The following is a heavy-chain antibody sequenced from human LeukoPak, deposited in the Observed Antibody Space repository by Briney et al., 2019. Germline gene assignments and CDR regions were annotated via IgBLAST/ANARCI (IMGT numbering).Heavy chain of an antibody. CDR3: ARKITLFGVASHFDY. D-gene: IGHD3-3*01. CDR2: ISGSGGST. V-gene: IGHV3-23*01. CDR1: GFTFSSYA. J-gene: IGHJ4*02. Sequence: PGGSLRLSCAASGFTFSSYAMSWVRQAPGKGLEWVSAISGSGGSTYYADSVKGRFTISRDNSKNTLYLQMNSLRPEDTAVYYCARKITLFGVASHFDYWGQGTLVSVSS.